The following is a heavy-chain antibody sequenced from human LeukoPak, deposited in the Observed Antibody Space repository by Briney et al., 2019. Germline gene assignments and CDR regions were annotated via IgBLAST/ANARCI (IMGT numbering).Heavy chain of an antibody. D-gene: IGHD7-27*01. Sequence: GGSLRLSCAASGFTFNDHYMAWVRRSPGKGLEWVSYISSWGTIVKYADSVEGRFTLSRDNADNSLELQMHSLRVEDTAIYYCARSNGDSDVNWLDSWGQGTLVIVSS. CDR3: ARSNGDSDVNWLDS. CDR1: GFTFNDHY. J-gene: IGHJ4*02. CDR2: ISSWGTIV. V-gene: IGHV3-11*01.